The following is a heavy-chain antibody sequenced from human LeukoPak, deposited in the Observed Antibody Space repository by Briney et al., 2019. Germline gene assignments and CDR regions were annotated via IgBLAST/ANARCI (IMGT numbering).Heavy chain of an antibody. CDR2: ISSSSSYI. V-gene: IGHV3-21*01. D-gene: IGHD5-12*01. Sequence: GGSLRRSCAASGFTFSSYSMNWVRQAPGKGLEWVSSISSSSSYIYYADSVKGRFTISRDNAKNSLYLQMNSLRAEDTAVYYCARAGSGYDYDYWGQGTLVTVSS. J-gene: IGHJ4*02. CDR3: ARAGSGYDYDY. CDR1: GFTFSSYS.